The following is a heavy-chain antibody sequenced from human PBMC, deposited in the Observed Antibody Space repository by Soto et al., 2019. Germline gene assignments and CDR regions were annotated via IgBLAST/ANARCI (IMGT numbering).Heavy chain of an antibody. D-gene: IGHD3-16*02. CDR2: INPNSGVT. V-gene: IGHV1-2*02. CDR3: ERGGGPIIEPLP. J-gene: IGHJ5*02. CDR1: GYTLTGYF. Sequence: ASVXVACKASGYTLTGYFIHCLRQAPGQGLEWMGYINPNSGVTKYAPRFQGRVTMTRDTYIRTAYMDLNNLRSDDTAVYYCERGGGPIIEPLPWGQGTLVTVYS.